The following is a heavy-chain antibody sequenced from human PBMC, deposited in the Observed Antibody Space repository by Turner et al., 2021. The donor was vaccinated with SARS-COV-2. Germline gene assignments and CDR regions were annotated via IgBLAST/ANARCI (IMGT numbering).Heavy chain of an antibody. J-gene: IGHJ4*02. Sequence: QVQLVESGGGVVRPGRSLRLSCAASGFTFSSYGMHWVRQAPGKGLEWVAVRAYDGNNKYYADSVKGRFTISRDNSKNTLYLQMNSLRAEDTAVYYCAKQLGLYSNPMYYFDYWGQGTLVTVSS. CDR1: GFTFSSYG. CDR2: RAYDGNNK. CDR3: AKQLGLYSNPMYYFDY. D-gene: IGHD4-4*01. V-gene: IGHV3-30*18.